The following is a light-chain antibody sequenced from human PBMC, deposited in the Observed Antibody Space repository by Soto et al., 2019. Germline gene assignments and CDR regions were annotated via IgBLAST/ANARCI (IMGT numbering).Light chain of an antibody. CDR1: QSVSSN. CDR2: DTS. V-gene: IGKV3-11*01. Sequence: VMTQSPATLSVSPGERATLSCRASQSVSSNLAWYQQKPGQPPRLLIYDTSNRAAGISARFSGSRSGTDFILTISSLEPEDFAVYFCHQRNKFGQGTRLEIK. J-gene: IGKJ5*01. CDR3: HQRNK.